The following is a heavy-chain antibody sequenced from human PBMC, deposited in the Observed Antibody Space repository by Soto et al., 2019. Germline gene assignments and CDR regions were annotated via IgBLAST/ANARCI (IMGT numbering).Heavy chain of an antibody. CDR1: GYTFTSYA. Sequence: GASVKVSCKASGYTFTSYAMHWVRQAPGQRLEWMGWINAGNGNTKYSQKFQGRVTITRDTSASTAYMELSSLRAEDTAVYYCARDRLFGVVIIYEGSDYWGQGTLVTVSS. CDR2: INAGNGNT. V-gene: IGHV1-3*01. J-gene: IGHJ4*02. D-gene: IGHD3-3*01. CDR3: ARDRLFGVVIIYEGSDY.